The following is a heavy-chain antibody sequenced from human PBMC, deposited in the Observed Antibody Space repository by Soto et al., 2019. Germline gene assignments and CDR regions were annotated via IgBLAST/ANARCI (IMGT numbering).Heavy chain of an antibody. Sequence: PSETLSLTCVVSGYSISSGYYWGWIRQPPAKGLEWIATIYYSGNTYYNPSLKSRVTISVDTSKNQFSLKLSSVTAADTAVYSCVREDIVVVVAGTQDYYYGMDVWGQGTTVTVSS. CDR3: VREDIVVVVAGTQDYYYGMDV. CDR1: GYSISSGYY. CDR2: IYYSGNT. J-gene: IGHJ6*02. D-gene: IGHD2-15*01. V-gene: IGHV4-38-2*02.